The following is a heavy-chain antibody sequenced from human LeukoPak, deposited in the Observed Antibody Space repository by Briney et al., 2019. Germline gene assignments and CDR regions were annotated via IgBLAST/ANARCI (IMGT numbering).Heavy chain of an antibody. CDR2: INPNSGGT. CDR1: GYTFTGYY. J-gene: IGHJ4*02. D-gene: IGHD6-13*01. CDR3: AREYSNTWFDY. Sequence: ASVKVSCKASGYTFTGYYMHWVRQAPGQGLEWMGWINPNSGGTNYAQKFQGWVTMTRDTSISAAYMELSRLRSDDTAVYYCAREYSNTWFDYWGQGTLVTVSS. V-gene: IGHV1-2*04.